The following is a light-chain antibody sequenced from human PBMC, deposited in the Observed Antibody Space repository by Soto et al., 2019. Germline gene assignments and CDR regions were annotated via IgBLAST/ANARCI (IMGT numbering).Light chain of an antibody. J-gene: IGKJ1*01. CDR3: QQSNSLPPT. CDR2: TAA. V-gene: IGKV1-39*01. Sequence: DIQMTQSPSSLSASVGDRVTITCRASQSISSNLNWYQQKPGKAPKLLIYTAASLQSGVPSRFSGSGSGTDFTLNIARLQIEDFTTYYCQQSNSLPPTFGQGTKVEIK. CDR1: QSISSN.